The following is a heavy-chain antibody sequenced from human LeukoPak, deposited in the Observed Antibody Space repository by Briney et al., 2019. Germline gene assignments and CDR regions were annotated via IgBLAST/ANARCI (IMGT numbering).Heavy chain of an antibody. D-gene: IGHD6-19*01. Sequence: GGSLTLSCPASGFTLDDYAMHWVRQAAGKGREWVSGIRWNRVSMCYEDSAKALLTSPRDNAKTSLYLQMNSLRAEDTALYYGAKDADDSAVAGYFDLWGRGTLVTVSS. J-gene: IGHJ2*01. V-gene: IGHV3-9*01. CDR2: IRWNRVSM. CDR3: AKDADDSAVAGYFDL. CDR1: GFTLDDYA.